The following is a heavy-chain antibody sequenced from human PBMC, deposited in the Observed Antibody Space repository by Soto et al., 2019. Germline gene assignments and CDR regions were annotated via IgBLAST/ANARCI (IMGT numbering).Heavy chain of an antibody. Sequence: QVQLVQSGAEVKKPGASVKVACKASGYSFNSYCMHWVRQAPGQGPEWMGVINPSGASTSYAQKFQGRVTMTRDTSTSTVYMELSSLRSEDTALYYCASDYNAYQRQHVFDIWGQGTLVTVSS. CDR3: ASDYNAYQRQHVFDI. CDR2: INPSGAST. D-gene: IGHD3-10*01. J-gene: IGHJ3*02. V-gene: IGHV1-46*02. CDR1: GYSFNSYC.